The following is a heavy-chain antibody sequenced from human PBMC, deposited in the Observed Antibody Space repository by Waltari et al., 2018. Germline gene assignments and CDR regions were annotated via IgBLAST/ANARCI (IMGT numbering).Heavy chain of an antibody. D-gene: IGHD1-26*01. CDR1: GFTFDDYA. CDR3: AKASVGATIDY. V-gene: IGHV3-9*01. J-gene: IGHJ4*02. CDR2: ISWNSGSI. Sequence: EVQLVESGGGLVQPGRSLRLSCAASGFTFDDYAMHWVRQAPGQGLEWVSGISWNSGSIGYADSGKGRFTISRDNAKNSLYLQMNSLRAEDTALYYCAKASVGATIDYWGQGTLVTVSS.